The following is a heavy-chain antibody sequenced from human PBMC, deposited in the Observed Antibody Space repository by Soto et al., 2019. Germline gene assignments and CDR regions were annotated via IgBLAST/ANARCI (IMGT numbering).Heavy chain of an antibody. V-gene: IGHV4-59*08. CDR1: RGSISTYY. CDR3: ARHATRSYDY. J-gene: IGHJ4*02. Sequence: PSETLSLTCTVSRGSISTYYWSWIRQPPGKGLECIGYIYYNGNTNCNPSLKSRVTISVDTSKNQFTLNLNSVTAADTAVYYCARHATRSYDYWGQGTLVTVSS. CDR2: IYYNGNT.